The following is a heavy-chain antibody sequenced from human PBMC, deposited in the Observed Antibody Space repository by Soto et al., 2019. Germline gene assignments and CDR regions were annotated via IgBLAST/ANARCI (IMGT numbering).Heavy chain of an antibody. V-gene: IGHV4-30-2*01. Sequence: SLTLTCKVSGCIISSYGYAWGRLRQRKGPGRVGIGYTDHSGSTYYNPSLESRVTIAVDRSKNQLSLRLSSVTAAYTADYYGARVKDCWGQGTLVSVSS. CDR2: TDHSGST. CDR3: ARVKDC. CDR1: GCIISSYGYA. J-gene: IGHJ4*02.